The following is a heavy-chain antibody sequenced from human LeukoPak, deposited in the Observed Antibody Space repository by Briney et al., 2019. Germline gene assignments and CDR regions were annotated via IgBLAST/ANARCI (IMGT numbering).Heavy chain of an antibody. CDR1: GFTFSGYA. V-gene: IGHV3-23*01. J-gene: IGHJ4*02. CDR3: AKYFTFYGDSRGYYFDF. CDR2: TSARGGDT. Sequence: PGGSLRLSCAASGFTFSGYAMSWVRQTPGKGLEWVSATSARGGDTYYADSVKGRFTISRDNSKNTAYLQMNSLRAEDTALYYCAKYFTFYGDSRGYYFDFWGQGTLVTVSS. D-gene: IGHD4-17*01.